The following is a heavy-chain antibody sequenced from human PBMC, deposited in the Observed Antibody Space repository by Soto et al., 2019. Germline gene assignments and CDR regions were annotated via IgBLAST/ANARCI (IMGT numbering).Heavy chain of an antibody. CDR3: ARDRYYGSGSYPFDY. Sequence: PGGSLRLSCAASGFTFSSYSMNWVRQAPGKGLEWVSSISSSSSYIYYADSVKGRFTISRDNAKNSLYLQMNSLRAEDTAVYYCARDRYYGSGSYPFDYWGQGTLVTVSS. CDR2: ISSSSSYI. J-gene: IGHJ4*02. D-gene: IGHD3-10*01. V-gene: IGHV3-21*01. CDR1: GFTFSSYS.